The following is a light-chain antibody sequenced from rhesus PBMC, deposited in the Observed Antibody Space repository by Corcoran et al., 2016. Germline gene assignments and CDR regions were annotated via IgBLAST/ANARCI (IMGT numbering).Light chain of an antibody. CDR3: SSYASSSTFI. Sequence: QAAPTQSPSVSGSPGQSVTLSCTGTSSDIGGYNRVSWYHQHPGKAPKLMIYEVSKRPSGVSERFSGSNSGNTASLTISGLQAEDEAYYYCSSYASSSTFIFGAGTRLTVL. CDR2: EVS. CDR1: SSDIGGYNR. J-gene: IGLJ1*01. V-gene: IGLV2-13*03.